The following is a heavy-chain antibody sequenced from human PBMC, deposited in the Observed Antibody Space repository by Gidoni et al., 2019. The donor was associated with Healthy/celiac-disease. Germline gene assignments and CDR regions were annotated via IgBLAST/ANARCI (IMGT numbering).Heavy chain of an antibody. CDR3: ARCGDYDSSGYPDY. CDR1: GCSISSGSYY. V-gene: IGHV4-61*02. J-gene: IGHJ4*02. D-gene: IGHD3-22*01. Sequence: QVQLQESGPGLVKPSQTLSLTCTVSGCSISSGSYYWSWIRQPAGKGLEWIGRIYTSGSTNYNPSLKSRVTISVDTSKNQFSLKLSSVTAADTAVYYCARCGDYDSSGYPDYWGQGTLVTVSS. CDR2: IYTSGST.